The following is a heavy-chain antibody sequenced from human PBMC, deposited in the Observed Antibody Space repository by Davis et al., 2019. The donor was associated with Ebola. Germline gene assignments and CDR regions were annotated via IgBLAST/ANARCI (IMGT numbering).Heavy chain of an antibody. Sequence: AASVKVSCKASGYTFTSYGISWVRQAPGQGLEWMGWISAYNGNTNYAQKLQGRVTMTTDTSTSTAYMELRSLRSDDTAVYYCARVWYCSGGSCYDPYYYYGMDVWGQGTTVTVSS. J-gene: IGHJ6*02. CDR2: ISAYNGNT. D-gene: IGHD2-15*01. V-gene: IGHV1-18*01. CDR3: ARVWYCSGGSCYDPYYYYGMDV. CDR1: GYTFTSYG.